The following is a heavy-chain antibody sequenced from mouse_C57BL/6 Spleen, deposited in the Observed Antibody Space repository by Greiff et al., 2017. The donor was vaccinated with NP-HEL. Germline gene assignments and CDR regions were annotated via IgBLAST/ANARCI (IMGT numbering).Heavy chain of an antibody. J-gene: IGHJ4*01. CDR3: ARDGYKSMDY. D-gene: IGHD2-3*01. V-gene: IGHV1-62-3*01. CDR2: IDPNSGGT. Sequence: VQLQQPGAELVKSGASVKLSCKASGYTFTSYWMHWVKQRPGRGLEWIGRIDPNSGGTKYNEKFKSKATLTAEKSSSTAYMQLSSLTSEDSAVYFCARDGYKSMDYWGQGTSVTVSS. CDR1: GYTFTSYW.